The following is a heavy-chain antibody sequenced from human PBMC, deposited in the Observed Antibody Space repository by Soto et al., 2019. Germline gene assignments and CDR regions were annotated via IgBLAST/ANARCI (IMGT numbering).Heavy chain of an antibody. Sequence: LTCTVSGGSISSSSYYWGWIRQPPGKGLEWIGSIYYSGSTYYNPSLKSRVTISVDTSKNQFSLKLSSVTAADTAVYYCARQFSYYYDSSGYYLNWFDPWGQGTLVTVSS. CDR1: GGSISSSSYY. J-gene: IGHJ5*02. D-gene: IGHD3-22*01. V-gene: IGHV4-39*01. CDR2: IYYSGST. CDR3: ARQFSYYYDSSGYYLNWFDP.